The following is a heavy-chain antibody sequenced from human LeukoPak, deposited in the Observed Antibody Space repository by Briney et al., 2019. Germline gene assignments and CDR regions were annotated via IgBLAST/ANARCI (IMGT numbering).Heavy chain of an antibody. V-gene: IGHV1-2*02. CDR3: ARVPGYYDSSGPIDY. Sequence: ASVKVSCKASGYTFTGYYMHWVRQAPGQGLEWMGWTNPNSGGTNYAQKFQGRVTMTRDTSISTAYMELSRLRSDDTAVYYCARVPGYYDSSGPIDYWGQGTLVTVSS. J-gene: IGHJ4*02. CDR2: TNPNSGGT. D-gene: IGHD3-22*01. CDR1: GYTFTGYY.